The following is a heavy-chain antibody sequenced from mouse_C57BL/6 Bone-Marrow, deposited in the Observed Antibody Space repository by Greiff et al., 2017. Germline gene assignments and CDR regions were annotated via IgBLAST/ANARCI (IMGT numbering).Heavy chain of an antibody. CDR3: ARGGYYYGSSPWFAY. CDR1: GYTFTSYG. D-gene: IGHD1-1*01. V-gene: IGHV1-81*01. CDR2: IDPRSGNT. Sequence: QVQLQQSGAELARPGASVKLSCKASGYTFTSYGISWVKQRTGQGLEWIGEIDPRSGNTYYNEKFKGKATLTADKSSSTAYMELRSLTSEDSAVYFCARGGYYYGSSPWFAYWGQGTLVTVSA. J-gene: IGHJ3*01.